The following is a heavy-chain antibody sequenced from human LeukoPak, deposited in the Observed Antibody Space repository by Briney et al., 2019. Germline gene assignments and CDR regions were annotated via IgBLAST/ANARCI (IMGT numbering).Heavy chain of an antibody. J-gene: IGHJ6*02. D-gene: IGHD2-15*01. Sequence: SVKVSCKASGYTFTSYGISWVRQAPGQGLEWMGGIIPIFGTANYAQKFQGRVTITADESTSTAYMELSSLRSEDTAVYYCARDLFIADYYYYGMDVWGQGTSVTVSS. V-gene: IGHV1-69*13. CDR3: ARDLFIADYYYYGMDV. CDR2: IIPIFGTA. CDR1: GYTFTSYG.